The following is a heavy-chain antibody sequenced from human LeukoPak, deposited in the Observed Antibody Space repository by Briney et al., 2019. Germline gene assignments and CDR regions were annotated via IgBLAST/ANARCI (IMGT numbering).Heavy chain of an antibody. CDR2: ISYDGSNK. CDR3: AKDLVGAMDY. V-gene: IGHV3-30*18. CDR1: GFTFSSYG. D-gene: IGHD1-26*01. J-gene: IGHJ4*02. Sequence: GGSLRLSCAASGFTFSSYGMHWVRQAPGKGLEWVAVISYDGSNKYYADSVKGRFTISRDNSKNTLYLQMNSLRAEDTAVYYRAKDLVGAMDYWGQGTLVTVSS.